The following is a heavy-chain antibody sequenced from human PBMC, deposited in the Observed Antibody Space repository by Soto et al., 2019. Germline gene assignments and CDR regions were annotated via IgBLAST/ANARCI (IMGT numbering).Heavy chain of an antibody. CDR3: TRDAAYNRFDY. D-gene: IGHD1-1*01. J-gene: IGHJ4*02. CDR1: GFTFSTSW. V-gene: IGHV3-7*03. CDR2: IKEDGSAQ. Sequence: ESGGGLVQRGGSLRLSCAASGFTFSTSWMCWVRQAPGKGLEWVANIKEDGSAQNYLDSVKGRFTISRDNAKNSLYLVMNSLRVEDTAVYYCTRDAAYNRFDYWGQGTLVTVSS.